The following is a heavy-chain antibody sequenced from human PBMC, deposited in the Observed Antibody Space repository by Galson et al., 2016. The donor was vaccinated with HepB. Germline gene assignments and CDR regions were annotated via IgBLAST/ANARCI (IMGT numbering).Heavy chain of an antibody. CDR1: GFTFDDYT. D-gene: IGHD4-23*01. CDR3: QRETTIWGNGFQY. V-gene: IGHV3-43*01. Sequence: SLRLSCAASGFTFDDYTMHWVRQAPGKGLEWVSLVSWDATTIYYADSVKGRFTISRDNSKNSLYLQMNSLTSEDTALYYCQRETTIWGNGFQYWGQGTLVTVSS. CDR2: VSWDATTI. J-gene: IGHJ4*02.